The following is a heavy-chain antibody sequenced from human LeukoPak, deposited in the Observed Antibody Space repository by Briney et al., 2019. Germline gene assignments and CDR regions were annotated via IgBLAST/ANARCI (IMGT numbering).Heavy chain of an antibody. CDR3: ATQLSGYNSGVGYFDS. CDR2: ISDSGRT. J-gene: IGHJ4*02. D-gene: IGHD5-24*01. Sequence: SETLSLTCTVSGASISSFYLTWIRQPPGRGLELIGYISDSGRTIYKPSLKSRVTISVDTSKNQFSLKVNSVTAADTAVYYCATQLSGYNSGVGYFDSWGQGTRVPVSS. V-gene: IGHV4-59*01. CDR1: GASISSFY.